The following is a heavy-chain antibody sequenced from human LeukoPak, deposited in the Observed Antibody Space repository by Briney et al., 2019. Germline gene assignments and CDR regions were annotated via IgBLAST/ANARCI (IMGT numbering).Heavy chain of an antibody. CDR3: ARGRDILTGLYYYYGMDV. J-gene: IGHJ6*02. CDR1: GGSFSGYY. CDR2: INHSGST. V-gene: IGHV4-34*01. D-gene: IGHD3-9*01. Sequence: SETLSLTCAVYGGSFSGYYWSWIRQPPGKGLEWIGEINHSGSTNYNASLKSRVTISVDTSKNQFSLKLSSVTAADTAVYYCARGRDILTGLYYYYGMDVWGQGTTVTVSS.